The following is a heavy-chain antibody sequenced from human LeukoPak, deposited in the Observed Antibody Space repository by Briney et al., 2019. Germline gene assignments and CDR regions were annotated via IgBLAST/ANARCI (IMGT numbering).Heavy chain of an antibody. Sequence: SQTLSLTCAISGDSVSSNSAAWNWIRQSPSRGLEWLGRTYYRSKWYNDYAVSVKSRITINPDTSKNQFSLQLSSVTPEDTAVYYCVGWGLSETYVIFDYWGQGTLVTVSS. CDR1: GDSVSSNSAA. D-gene: IGHD3-10*01. CDR3: VGWGLSETYVIFDY. V-gene: IGHV6-1*01. CDR2: TYYRSKWYN. J-gene: IGHJ4*02.